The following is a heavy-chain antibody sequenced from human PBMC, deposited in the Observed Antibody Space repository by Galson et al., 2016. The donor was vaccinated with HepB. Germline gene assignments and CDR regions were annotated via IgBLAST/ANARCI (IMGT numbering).Heavy chain of an antibody. CDR1: GGSINTSPYF. Sequence: ETLSLTCAVSGGSINTSPYFWVWIRQSPGKGLPWIGSIHYSGRPYYNPSLTSRLSISVNPSKNQFSLKLSSVTATDTAVYCCGGGEGGSYGRDWGQGTLVTVSS. CDR3: GGGEGGSYGRD. D-gene: IGHD1-26*01. CDR2: IHYSGRP. V-gene: IGHV4-39*01. J-gene: IGHJ4*02.